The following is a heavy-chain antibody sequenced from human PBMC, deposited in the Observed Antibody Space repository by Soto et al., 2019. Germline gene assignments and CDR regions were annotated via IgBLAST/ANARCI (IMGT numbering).Heavy chain of an antibody. CDR1: GFTVSSNY. D-gene: IGHD6-13*01. CDR3: ASSRTDLRPRIAAAGSGRGDWFDP. Sequence: GGSLRLSCAASGFTVSSNYMSWVRQAPGKGLEWVSVIYSGGSTYYADSVKGRFTISRDNSKNTLYLQMNSLRAEDTAVYYCASSRTDLRPRIAAAGSGRGDWFDPWGQGTLVTVSS. CDR2: IYSGGST. J-gene: IGHJ5*02. V-gene: IGHV3-66*01.